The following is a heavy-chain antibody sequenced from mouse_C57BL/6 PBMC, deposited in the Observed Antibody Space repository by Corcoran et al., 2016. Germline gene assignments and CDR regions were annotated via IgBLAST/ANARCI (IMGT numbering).Heavy chain of an antibody. CDR3: ASYYGSSYLSYWYFDV. J-gene: IGHJ1*03. CDR1: GYTFTDYY. V-gene: IGHV1-26*01. Sequence: EVHLQQSGPKLVKPGASVKISCKASGYTFTDYYMNWVKQSHGKSLEWIGDINPNNGGTSYNQKFKGKATLTVDKSSSTAYMELRSLTSEDSAVYYCASYYGSSYLSYWYFDVWGTGTTVTVSS. CDR2: INPNNGGT. D-gene: IGHD1-1*01.